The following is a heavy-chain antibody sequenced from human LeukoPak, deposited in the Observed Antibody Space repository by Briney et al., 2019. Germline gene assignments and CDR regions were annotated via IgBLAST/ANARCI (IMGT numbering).Heavy chain of an antibody. J-gene: IGHJ4*02. CDR2: IYYSGST. Sequence: SETLSLTCTVSGGSISSYYWSWIRQPPGKGLEWIGYIYYSGSTNYYPSLRSRVTISVDTSKNQFSLKLSSVTAADTAVYYCATDRGVYSYGQEVFWGQGTLVSVSS. CDR1: GGSISSYY. V-gene: IGHV4-59*01. D-gene: IGHD5-18*01. CDR3: ATDRGVYSYGQEVF.